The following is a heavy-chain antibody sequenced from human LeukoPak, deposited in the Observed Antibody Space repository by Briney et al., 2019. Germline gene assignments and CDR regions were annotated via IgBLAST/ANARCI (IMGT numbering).Heavy chain of an antibody. V-gene: IGHV3-30*18. Sequence: RRSLRLSCAPSGFTFSSYGMHWVRQAPGKGLEWVAVISYDGSNKYYADSVKGRFTISRDNSKNTLYLQMNSLRGEDTTVYYCAEEGSSAGVDAFDIWGQGTMVTVSS. CDR1: GFTFSSYG. CDR2: ISYDGSNK. CDR3: AEEGSSAGVDAFDI. D-gene: IGHD2-2*01. J-gene: IGHJ3*02.